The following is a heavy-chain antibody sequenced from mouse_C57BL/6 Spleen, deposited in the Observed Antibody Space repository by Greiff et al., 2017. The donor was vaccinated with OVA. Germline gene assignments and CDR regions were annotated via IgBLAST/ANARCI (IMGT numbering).Heavy chain of an antibody. Sequence: QVQLQQSGAELARPGASVKLSCKASGYTFTSYGISWVKQRTGQGLEWIGEIYPRSGNTYYNEKFKGKATLTADKSSSTAYMELRSLTSEDSAVYFCARHYGSSEAWFAYWGQGTLVTVSA. V-gene: IGHV1-81*01. D-gene: IGHD1-1*01. CDR1: GYTFTSYG. J-gene: IGHJ3*01. CDR2: IYPRSGNT. CDR3: ARHYGSSEAWFAY.